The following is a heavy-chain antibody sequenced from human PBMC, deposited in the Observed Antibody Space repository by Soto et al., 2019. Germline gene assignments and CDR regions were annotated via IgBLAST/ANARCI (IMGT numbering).Heavy chain of an antibody. CDR3: ARSSSGSYSGDWFDP. V-gene: IGHV5-10-1*01. Sequence: EVQLVQSGAEVKKPGESLRISCKGSGYSFTSYWISWVRQMPGKGLEWMGRIDPSDSYTNYSPSFQGHVTISADKSISTDYLQWSSLNASETAMYYCARSSSGSYSGDWFDPWGQGTLVTVSS. J-gene: IGHJ5*02. CDR2: IDPSDSYT. CDR1: GYSFTSYW. D-gene: IGHD1-26*01.